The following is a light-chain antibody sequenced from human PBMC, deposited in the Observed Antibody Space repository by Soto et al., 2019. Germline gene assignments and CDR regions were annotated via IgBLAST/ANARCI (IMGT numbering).Light chain of an antibody. CDR1: QSISSW. V-gene: IGKV1-5*01. CDR2: DAS. Sequence: DIQMTQSPSTLSATAGDRVTITCRASQSISSWLAWYQQKPGKAPKLLIYDASNLDSGVSSRFSGSGSGTEFSLTISNLQPDDCATYYCQQYENYWTFGQGTKVDIK. J-gene: IGKJ1*01. CDR3: QQYENYWT.